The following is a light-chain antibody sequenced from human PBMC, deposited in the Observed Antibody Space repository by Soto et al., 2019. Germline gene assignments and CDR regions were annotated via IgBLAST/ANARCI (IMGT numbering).Light chain of an antibody. CDR3: QKYNSWLWT. CDR2: GAS. CDR1: QSVSSK. Sequence: EIVMTQSPATLSVSPGEGATLSCRASQSVSSKLAWYQQKPGQAPRLLIYGASTRATGIPARFSGSGSGTEFTIIISSLQSEDSEVYYCQKYNSWLWTFGQGTKV. J-gene: IGKJ1*01. V-gene: IGKV3-15*01.